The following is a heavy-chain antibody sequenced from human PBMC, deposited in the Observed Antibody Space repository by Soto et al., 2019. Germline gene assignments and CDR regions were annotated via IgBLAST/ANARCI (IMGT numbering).Heavy chain of an antibody. D-gene: IGHD3-3*01. CDR1: GYTFTSYD. CDR3: ARGYVLEWLATDYYYYMDV. CDR2: MNPNSGNT. V-gene: IGHV1-8*01. Sequence: ASVKVSCKASGYTFTSYDINWVRQATGQGLEWMGWMNPNSGNTGYAQKFQGRVTMTRNTSISTAYMELSSLRSEDTAVYYCARGYVLEWLATDYYYYMDVWGKGTTVTVSS. J-gene: IGHJ6*03.